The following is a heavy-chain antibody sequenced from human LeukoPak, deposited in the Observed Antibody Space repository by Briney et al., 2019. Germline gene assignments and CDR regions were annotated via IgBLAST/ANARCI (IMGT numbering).Heavy chain of an antibody. J-gene: IGHJ5*02. CDR3: ARGGGIYSSSSVVVWFDP. CDR2: IYHSGST. V-gene: IGHV4-38-2*02. Sequence: PSETLSLTCTVSGYSISSGYYWGWIRQPPGKGLEWIGSIYHSGSTYYNPSLKSRVAISVDTSKNQFSLKLSSVTAADTAVYYCARGGGIYSSSSVVVWFDPWGHGTLVTVSS. D-gene: IGHD6-13*01. CDR1: GYSISSGYY.